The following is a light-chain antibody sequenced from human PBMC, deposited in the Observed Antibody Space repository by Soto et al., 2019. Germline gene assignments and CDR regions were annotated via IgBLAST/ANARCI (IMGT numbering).Light chain of an antibody. Sequence: EIVMTQSPDPLSLSPGERATLSCRASQNVGRNVAWYQQRPGQAPRLLMHGTSTRAADIPARFSGSVSGTEFTLTINSLQPEDFVIYYCQQYNNWPPMSTFGEGTKLEMK. J-gene: IGKJ2*01. CDR2: GTS. CDR1: QNVGRN. CDR3: QQYNNWPPMST. V-gene: IGKV3-15*01.